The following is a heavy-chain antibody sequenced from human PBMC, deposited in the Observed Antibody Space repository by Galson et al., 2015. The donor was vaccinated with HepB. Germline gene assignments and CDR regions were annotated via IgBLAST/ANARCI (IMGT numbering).Heavy chain of an antibody. CDR3: ARDRLTIFGVVHYYGMDV. CDR2: INPNSGGT. Sequence: SVKVSCKASGYTFTGYYMHWVRQAPGQGLEWMGRINPNSGGTNYAQKLQGRVTMTRDTSISTAYMELSRLRSDDTAVYYCARDRLTIFGVVHYYGMDVWGQGTPVTVSS. D-gene: IGHD3-3*01. V-gene: IGHV1-2*06. CDR1: GYTFTGYY. J-gene: IGHJ6*02.